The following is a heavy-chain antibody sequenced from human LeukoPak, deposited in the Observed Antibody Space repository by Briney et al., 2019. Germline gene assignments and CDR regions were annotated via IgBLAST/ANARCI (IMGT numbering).Heavy chain of an antibody. V-gene: IGHV4-59*02. J-gene: IGHJ2*01. CDR1: GDSVSSSH. D-gene: IGHD6-13*01. CDR2: ISSGGA. CDR3: ARVGYSRTRYFDL. Sequence: SETLSLTCTVSGDSVSSSHWAWIRQPQGKGLEWIGYISSGGANYNRSLKSRVTMSIDTAKNQFSLKLSSVTAADTAVYYCARVGYSRTRYFDLWGRGTLVTVSS.